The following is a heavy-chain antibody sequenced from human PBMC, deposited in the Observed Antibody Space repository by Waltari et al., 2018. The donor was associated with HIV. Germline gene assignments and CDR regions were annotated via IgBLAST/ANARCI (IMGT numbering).Heavy chain of an antibody. J-gene: IGHJ5*01. CDR3: ARTVGTSISGVITYNWFDS. Sequence: QLKMKESDAVLVKPSDTLSVSCNVSADTINNNYIRWIRQAPAKGLEWIGYIYYTGTSNYNPSPSLKSRVTMSLDTSKTQFSLKLTSVSAADTAVYYCARTVGTSISGVITYNWFDSWGQGTLVTVSS. V-gene: IGHV4-59*01. D-gene: IGHD3-3*01. CDR1: ADTINNNY. CDR2: IYYTGTS.